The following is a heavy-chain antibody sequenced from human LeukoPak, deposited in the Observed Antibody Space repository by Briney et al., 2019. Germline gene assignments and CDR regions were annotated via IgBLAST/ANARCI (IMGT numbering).Heavy chain of an antibody. D-gene: IGHD6-6*01. CDR1: GFTFSSYS. Sequence: GGSLRLSCAASGFTFSSYSMNWVRQAPGKGLEWVANIKQDGSEKYYLDSVKGRFTISRDNSKNTLYLQMNSLRAEDTAVYYCARDQLAGTGRLDYWGQGTLVTVSS. V-gene: IGHV3-7*01. CDR2: IKQDGSEK. CDR3: ARDQLAGTGRLDY. J-gene: IGHJ4*02.